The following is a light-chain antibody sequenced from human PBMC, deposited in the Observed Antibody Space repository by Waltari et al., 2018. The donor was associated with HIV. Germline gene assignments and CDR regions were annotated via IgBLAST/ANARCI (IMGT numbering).Light chain of an antibody. J-gene: IGLJ3*02. CDR2: GDT. CDR3: QSYDSGLSVV. Sequence: QSVLTQPPSVSGAPGQRVTISCTGNSSNIGAGFEVPWYQQLPETAPKLLIYGDTNRPSGVPDRFSGSKSGTSASLAITGLQAEDEADYYCQSYDSGLSVVFGGGTKLTVL. CDR1: SSNIGAGFE. V-gene: IGLV1-40*01.